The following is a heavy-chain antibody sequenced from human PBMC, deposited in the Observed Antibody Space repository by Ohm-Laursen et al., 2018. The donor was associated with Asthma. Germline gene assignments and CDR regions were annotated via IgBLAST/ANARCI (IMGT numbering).Heavy chain of an antibody. CDR1: GGTFSSYA. CDR2: INPNSGGT. D-gene: IGHD5-18*01. J-gene: IGHJ4*02. CDR3: ARSGYSYGSLG. V-gene: IGHV1-2*04. Sequence: SVKVSCKASGGTFSSYAINWVRQAPGQGLEWVGWINPNSGGTNYAQKFQGWVTMTRDTSISTAYMELSSLRSEDTAVYYRARSGYSYGSLGWGQGTLVTVSS.